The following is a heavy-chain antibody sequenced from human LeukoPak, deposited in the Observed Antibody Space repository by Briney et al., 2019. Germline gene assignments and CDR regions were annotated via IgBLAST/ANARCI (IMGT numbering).Heavy chain of an antibody. CDR3: ARDRGIAAAGLRHGVDY. V-gene: IGHV3-30-3*01. CDR2: ISYDGSNK. Sequence: PGGSLRLSCAASGLTFSSYAMHWVRQAPGKGLEWVAVISYDGSNKYYADSVKGRFTISRDNSKNTLYLQMNSLRAEDTAVYYCARDRGIAAAGLRHGVDYWGQGTLVTVSS. CDR1: GLTFSSYA. D-gene: IGHD6-13*01. J-gene: IGHJ4*02.